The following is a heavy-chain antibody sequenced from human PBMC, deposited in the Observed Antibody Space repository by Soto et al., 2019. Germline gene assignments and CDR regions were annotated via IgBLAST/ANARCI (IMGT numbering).Heavy chain of an antibody. CDR2: ISYDGSNK. D-gene: IGHD1-26*01. CDR3: AKDRKWELLYYYYGMAV. V-gene: IGHV3-30*18. J-gene: IGHJ6*02. Sequence: QVQLVESGGGVVQPGRSLRLSCAASGFTFSSYGMHWVRQAPGKGLEWVAVISYDGSNKYYADSVKGRFTISRDNSKNTRYLQMNSLRAEDTAVYYCAKDRKWELLYYYYGMAVWGQGTTVTVSS. CDR1: GFTFSSYG.